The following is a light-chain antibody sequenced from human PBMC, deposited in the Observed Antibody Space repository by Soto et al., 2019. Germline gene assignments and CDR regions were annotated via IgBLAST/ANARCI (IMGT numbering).Light chain of an antibody. CDR1: QSISSSY. J-gene: IGKJ3*01. CDR3: QQYGSSRFT. Sequence: EIVLTQSPGTLSLSPGERATLSCRASQSISSSYLAWYQQKPGQAPRLLVYGASTRATGIPARFSGSGSGTDFTLTISSLETEDFAVYYCQQYGSSRFTFGPGTKVEIK. V-gene: IGKV3-20*01. CDR2: GAS.